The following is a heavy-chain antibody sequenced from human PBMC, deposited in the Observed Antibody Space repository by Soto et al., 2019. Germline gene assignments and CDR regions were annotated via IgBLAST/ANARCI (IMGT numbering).Heavy chain of an antibody. V-gene: IGHV4-61*01. D-gene: IGHD3-10*01. CDR2: IYYSGST. J-gene: IGHJ5*02. Sequence: PSETLSLTCTVSGGSVSSGSYYWSWIRQPPGKGLEWIGDIYYSGSTNYNPSLKSRVTISVDTPKNQFSLKLNSVTAADTAVYKCGRGHGGFELWGQGTLVILSS. CDR1: GGSVSSGSYY. CDR3: GRGHGGFEL.